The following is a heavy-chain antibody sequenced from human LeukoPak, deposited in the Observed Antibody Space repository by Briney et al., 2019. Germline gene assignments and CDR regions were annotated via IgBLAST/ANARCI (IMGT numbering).Heavy chain of an antibody. V-gene: IGHV3-23*01. Sequence: GGSLRLSCTASGFTFSSYAMSWVRQAPGKGLEWVSAISGSGGSTYYADSVKGRFTISRDNSKNTLYLQMNSLRAEDTAVYYCAKDRISYDFWSGHPPDAFDIWGQGTMVTVSS. D-gene: IGHD3-3*01. CDR1: GFTFSSYA. CDR3: AKDRISYDFWSGHPPDAFDI. J-gene: IGHJ3*02. CDR2: ISGSGGST.